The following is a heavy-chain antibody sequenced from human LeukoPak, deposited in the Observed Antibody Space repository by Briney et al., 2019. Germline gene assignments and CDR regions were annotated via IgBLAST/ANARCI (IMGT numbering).Heavy chain of an antibody. V-gene: IGHV3-30*01. J-gene: IGHJ6*03. CDR2: ISYDGSNK. Sequence: GGSLRLSCAASGFTFSSYAMHWVRQAPGKGLEWVAVISYDGSNKYYADSVKGRFTISRDNSKNTLYLQMNSLRAEDTAVYYCARENYYYYMDVWGKGTTVTVSS. CDR1: GFTFSSYA. CDR3: ARENYYYYMDV.